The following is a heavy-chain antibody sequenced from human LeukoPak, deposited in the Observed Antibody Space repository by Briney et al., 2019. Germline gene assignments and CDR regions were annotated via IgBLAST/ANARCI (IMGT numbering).Heavy chain of an antibody. CDR1: GFTFSSYA. Sequence: GGSLRLSCAASGFTFSSYAMSRVRQAPGKGLEWVSAISGSGGNTYYADSVKGRFTISRNNSKNTLYLQMNSLRAEDTAVYYCAKAPRYSSSSGYYYGSGSLDYWGQGTLVTVSS. CDR3: AKAPRYSSSSGYYYGSGSLDY. D-gene: IGHD3-10*01. J-gene: IGHJ4*02. CDR2: ISGSGGNT. V-gene: IGHV3-23*01.